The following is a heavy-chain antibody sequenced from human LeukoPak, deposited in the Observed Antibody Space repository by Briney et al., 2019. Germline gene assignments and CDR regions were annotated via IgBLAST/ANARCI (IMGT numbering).Heavy chain of an antibody. D-gene: IGHD6-13*01. CDR1: GFTFSSYG. Sequence: GGSLRLSCAASGFTFSSYGMHWVRQAPGKGLEWVAFIRYDGSNKYYADSVKGRFTFSRDNSKNTLYLQINSLRGEDTAVYYCAGNIAAHRTLDYWGHGTLVTVSS. J-gene: IGHJ4*01. CDR3: AGNIAAHRTLDY. V-gene: IGHV3-30*02. CDR2: IRYDGSNK.